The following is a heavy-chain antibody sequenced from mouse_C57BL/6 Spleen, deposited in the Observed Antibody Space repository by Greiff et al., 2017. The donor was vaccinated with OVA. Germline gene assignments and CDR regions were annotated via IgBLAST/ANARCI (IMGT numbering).Heavy chain of an antibody. V-gene: IGHV1-18*01. D-gene: IGHD2-3*01. CDR3: ARRGGYYDGFAY. Sequence: VQLQQSGHELVKPGASVKIPCKASGYTFTDYNMDWVKQSHGKSLEWIGDINPNNGGTIYNQKFKGKATLTVDKSSSTAYMELRSLTSEDTAVYYCARRGGYYDGFAYWGQGTLVTVSA. J-gene: IGHJ3*01. CDR2: INPNNGGT. CDR1: GYTFTDYN.